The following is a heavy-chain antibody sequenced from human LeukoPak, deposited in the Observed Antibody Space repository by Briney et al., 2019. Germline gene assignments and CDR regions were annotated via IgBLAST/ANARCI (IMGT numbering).Heavy chain of an antibody. CDR3: AKSDYYASGLDY. CDR2: FHNSGTS. D-gene: IGHD3-10*01. Sequence: PSETLSLTCTVSDDSISDYYRGWIRQPPGKGLEWIGYFHNSGTSTYNPSLKSRVTISVDTSKKQFSLKLSSVTAADTAVYYCAKSDYYASGLDYWGQGTLVTVSS. V-gene: IGHV4-59*08. J-gene: IGHJ4*02. CDR1: DDSISDYY.